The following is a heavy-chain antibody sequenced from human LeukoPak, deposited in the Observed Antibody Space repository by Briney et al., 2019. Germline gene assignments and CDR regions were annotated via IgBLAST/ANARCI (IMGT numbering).Heavy chain of an antibody. CDR1: GYSFTSYW. V-gene: IGHV5-51*01. J-gene: IGHJ4*02. D-gene: IGHD3-22*01. Sequence: GESLKISCKGSGYSFTSYWIGWVRQMPGKGLEWMGIIYPGDSDTRYSPPFQGQVTISADKSISTAYLQWSSLKASDTAMYYCARSTELTYYYDSSSPGYFDYWGQGTLVTVSS. CDR2: IYPGDSDT. CDR3: ARSTELTYYYDSSSPGYFDY.